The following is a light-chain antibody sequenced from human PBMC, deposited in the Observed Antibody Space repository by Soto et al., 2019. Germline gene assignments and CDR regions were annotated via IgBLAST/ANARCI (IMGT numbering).Light chain of an antibody. V-gene: IGKV4-1*01. J-gene: IGKJ1*01. CDR2: WAS. CDR1: QSVFYTSNNENC. Sequence: DIVMTQSPDSLAVSLGERATINCKSSQSVFYTSNNENCLAWYQQKPGQPPKLLIYWASTRKSGIPDRFSGSGSGTDFTLTIGSLQAKDVAVYYCQQYHSTPRTFGQGTKVEIK. CDR3: QQYHSTPRT.